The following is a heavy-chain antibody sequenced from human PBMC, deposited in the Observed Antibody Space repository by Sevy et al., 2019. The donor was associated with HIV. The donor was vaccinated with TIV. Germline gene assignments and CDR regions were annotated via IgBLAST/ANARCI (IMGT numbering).Heavy chain of an antibody. CDR2: IYSGGST. Sequence: GGSLRLSCAASGFTVSSYYMSWVRQAPGKGLEWVSVIYSGGSTYYADSVTGRFTISRDNSKNTLYLQMNSLRAEDTAVYYCARGPPLWFEELFPPIFFDYWGQGTLVTVSS. V-gene: IGHV3-53*01. CDR1: GFTVSSYY. D-gene: IGHD3-10*01. CDR3: ARGPPLWFEELFPPIFFDY. J-gene: IGHJ4*02.